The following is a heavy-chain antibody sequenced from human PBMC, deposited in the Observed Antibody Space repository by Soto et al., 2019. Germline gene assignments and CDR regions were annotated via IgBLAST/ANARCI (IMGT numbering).Heavy chain of an antibody. D-gene: IGHD3-9*01. Sequence: QITLKESGPTLVKPTQTLTLTCTFSGFSLRTPGVGVGWVRQPPGKALEWLALIFWDDDKRYSPSLKSRLTITKDTSKNQVVLTMTNMDPVDTATYYCASSTGYRIFDCWGQGTLVAVSS. J-gene: IGHJ4*02. V-gene: IGHV2-5*02. CDR3: ASSTGYRIFDC. CDR1: GFSLRTPGVG. CDR2: IFWDDDK.